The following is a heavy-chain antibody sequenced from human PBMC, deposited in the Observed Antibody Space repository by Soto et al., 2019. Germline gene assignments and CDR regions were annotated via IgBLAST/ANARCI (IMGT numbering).Heavy chain of an antibody. CDR1: GFTFSSYA. J-gene: IGHJ6*02. D-gene: IGHD3-16*01. V-gene: IGHV3-30-3*01. Sequence: QTGGSLRLSCAASGFTFSSYAMHWVRQAPGKGLEWVAVISYDGSNKYYADSVKGRFTISRDNSKNTLYLQMNSLRAEDTAVYYCARGGPGYYYYYGMDVWGQGTTVTVSS. CDR2: ISYDGSNK. CDR3: ARGGPGYYYYYGMDV.